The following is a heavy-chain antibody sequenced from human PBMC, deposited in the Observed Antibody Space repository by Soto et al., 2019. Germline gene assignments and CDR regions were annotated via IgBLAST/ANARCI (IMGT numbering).Heavy chain of an antibody. Sequence: GWSLRLSCAASGFTFSSYSMNWVRQATGKGLEWVSSISSSSSYIYYADSVKGRFTISRDNAKNSLYLQMNSLRAEETAVYYCARDLDTTSFHVTPLYWGQGTLVTASS. CDR1: GFTFSSYS. V-gene: IGHV3-21*01. CDR3: ARDLDTTSFHVTPLY. CDR2: ISSSSSYI. J-gene: IGHJ4*02. D-gene: IGHD4-4*01.